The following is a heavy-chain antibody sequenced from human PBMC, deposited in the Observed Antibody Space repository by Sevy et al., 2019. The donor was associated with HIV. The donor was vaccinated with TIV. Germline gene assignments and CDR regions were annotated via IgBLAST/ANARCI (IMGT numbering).Heavy chain of an antibody. D-gene: IGHD6-13*01. CDR1: GFGLGSNW. Sequence: GGSLRLSCAASGFGLGSNWMSWVRQAPGKGLEWLANIKQDGSEKFYVDSVKGRFTISRDNAMNSLFLDMHSLRVEDTAIYFCARDSDRSSYFADWGQGTLVTVSS. CDR2: IKQDGSEK. CDR3: ARDSDRSSYFAD. V-gene: IGHV3-7*03. J-gene: IGHJ4*02.